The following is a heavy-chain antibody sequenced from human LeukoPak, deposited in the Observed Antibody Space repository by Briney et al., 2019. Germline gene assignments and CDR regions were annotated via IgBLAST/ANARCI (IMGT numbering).Heavy chain of an antibody. Sequence: PGGSLRLSCAASGFTFSDYYMSWIRQAPGKGLEWVSYISSSGSTIYYADSVKGRFTISRDNAKNSLYLQMNSLRAEDAAVYYCASLVATRYYFDYWGQGTLVTVSS. J-gene: IGHJ4*02. CDR3: ASLVATRYYFDY. V-gene: IGHV3-11*04. CDR2: ISSSGSTI. D-gene: IGHD5-12*01. CDR1: GFTFSDYY.